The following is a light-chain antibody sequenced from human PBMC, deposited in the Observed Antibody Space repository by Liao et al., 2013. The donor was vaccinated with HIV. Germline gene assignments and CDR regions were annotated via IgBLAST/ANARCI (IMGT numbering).Light chain of an antibody. CDR3: QVWDSSSDPSYV. Sequence: SYVLTQPPSVSEAAGKTATITCGGNNIGSKSVHWYQQRPGQAPVLVISDDSDRPSGIPERFSGSNSGNTATLTISRVEAGDEADYYCQVWDSSSDPSYVFGPGTKVTVL. CDR2: DDS. CDR1: NIGSKS. V-gene: IGLV3-21*04. J-gene: IGLJ1*01.